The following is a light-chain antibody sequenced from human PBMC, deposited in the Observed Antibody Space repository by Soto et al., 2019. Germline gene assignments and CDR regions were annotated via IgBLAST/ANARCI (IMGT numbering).Light chain of an antibody. V-gene: IGKV1-5*03. CDR1: QSISSW. Sequence: DIPMTQSPSTLSASVGDRVTITCRASQSISSWLAWYQQKPGKAPNLLIYEASRLESGVPSRFSGSGSGAEFTLTISSLQSEDFATYYCQQYNSYPYTFGQGTKLEIK. CDR2: EAS. CDR3: QQYNSYPYT. J-gene: IGKJ2*01.